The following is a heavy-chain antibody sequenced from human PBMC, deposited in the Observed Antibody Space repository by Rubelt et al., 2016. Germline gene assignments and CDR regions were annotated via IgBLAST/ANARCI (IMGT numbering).Heavy chain of an antibody. Sequence: ADSVKGRFTISRDNAKNSLYLQMNSLRAEDTAVYYCARDPHSSGYYYEPQLDYYYGMDVWGQGTTVTVSS. D-gene: IGHD3-22*01. V-gene: IGHV3-11*06. CDR3: ARDPHSSGYYYEPQLDYYYGMDV. J-gene: IGHJ6*02.